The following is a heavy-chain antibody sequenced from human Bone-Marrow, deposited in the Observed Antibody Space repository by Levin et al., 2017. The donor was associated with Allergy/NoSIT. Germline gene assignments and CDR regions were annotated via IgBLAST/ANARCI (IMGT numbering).Heavy chain of an antibody. CDR3: VKDWRLRPLTLFGKHYGLDV. Sequence: GESLKISCVASEFTFSNYALSWVRQAPGKGLEWVSVISASGDNTYYADSVKGRFIISRDNSKDTLFLQMHSLRLEDTAIYYCVKDWRLRPLTLFGKHYGLDVWGQGTTVIVSS. CDR2: ISASGDNT. J-gene: IGHJ6*02. V-gene: IGHV3-23*01. D-gene: IGHD3-3*01. CDR1: EFTFSNYA.